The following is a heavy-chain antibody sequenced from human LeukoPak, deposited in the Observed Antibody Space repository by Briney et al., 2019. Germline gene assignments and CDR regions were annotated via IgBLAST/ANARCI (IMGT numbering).Heavy chain of an antibody. V-gene: IGHV4-39*01. J-gene: IGHJ4*02. D-gene: IGHD3-10*01. CDR3: ARSQNYYGSGDY. Sequence: SETLSLTCSVAGGPISDSRYYWGWIRQPPGKGLEWIGNIYYGGSTYYNPSLKSRVTMSVDTSKNQFSLKLNFVTAADTAVYYCARSQNYYGSGDYWGQGTLVTVSS. CDR2: IYYGGST. CDR1: GGPISDSRYY.